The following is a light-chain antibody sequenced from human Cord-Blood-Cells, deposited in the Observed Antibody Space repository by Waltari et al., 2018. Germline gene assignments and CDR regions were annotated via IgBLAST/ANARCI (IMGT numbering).Light chain of an antibody. CDR3: CSYAGSYTFV. V-gene: IGLV2-11*01. J-gene: IGLJ1*01. Sequence: QSALTQPRSVSGSPGQSLTISCTGTSSDVGRYTFVSWYQQHPGKAPKLMIYDVSKRPSGVPDRFSGSKSGNTASLTISGLQAEDEADYYCCSYAGSYTFVFGTGTKVTVL. CDR2: DVS. CDR1: SSDVGRYTF.